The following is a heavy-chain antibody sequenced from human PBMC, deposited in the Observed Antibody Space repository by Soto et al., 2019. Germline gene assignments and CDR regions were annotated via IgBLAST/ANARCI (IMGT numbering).Heavy chain of an antibody. CDR3: ARILVGATLDN. Sequence: QVQLQESGPGLVKPSGTLSLTCAVSGGSISSSNWWSWVRQPPGEGLEWIGEIYHSGSANYNPSLMSRVTLSVDKSKNQFSLKLRSVTAADSAVYYCARILVGATLDNWGRGTLVTVSS. D-gene: IGHD1-26*01. CDR2: IYHSGSA. CDR1: GGSISSSNW. V-gene: IGHV4-4*02. J-gene: IGHJ4*02.